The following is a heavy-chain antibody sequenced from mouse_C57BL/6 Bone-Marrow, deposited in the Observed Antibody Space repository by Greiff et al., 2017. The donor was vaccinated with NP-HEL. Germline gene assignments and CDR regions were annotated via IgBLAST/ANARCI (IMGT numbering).Heavy chain of an antibody. Sequence: EVKLMESGAELVRPGASVKLSCTASGFNIKDYYMHWVKQRPEQGLEWIGRIDPEDGDTEYAPKFQGTATITADTSSNTASLQLSSLTSEDTAVYYCTTGDYAMDYWGQGTSVTVSS. CDR1: GFNIKDYY. CDR2: IDPEDGDT. V-gene: IGHV14-1*01. CDR3: TTGDYAMDY. J-gene: IGHJ4*01.